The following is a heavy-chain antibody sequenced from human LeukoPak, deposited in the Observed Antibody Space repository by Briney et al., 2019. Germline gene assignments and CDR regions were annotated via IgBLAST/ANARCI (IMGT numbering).Heavy chain of an antibody. CDR1: GYTLTELS. CDR3: ATPTTMVVTHDAFDI. CDR2: FDPEDGET. Sequence: ASVKVSCKVSGYTLTELSMHWVRQAPGKGLEWMGGFDPEDGETIYAQKFQGRVTMTEDTSTDTAYMELSSLRSEDTAVYYCATPTTMVVTHDAFDIWDQGTMVTVSS. J-gene: IGHJ3*02. V-gene: IGHV1-24*01. D-gene: IGHD4-23*01.